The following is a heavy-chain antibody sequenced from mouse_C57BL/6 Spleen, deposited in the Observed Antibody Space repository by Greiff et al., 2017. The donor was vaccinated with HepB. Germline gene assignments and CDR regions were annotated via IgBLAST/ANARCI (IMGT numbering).Heavy chain of an antibody. CDR1: GYTFTSYG. V-gene: IGHV1-58*01. J-gene: IGHJ1*03. CDR2: IYIGNGYT. Sequence: EVQRVESGAELVRPGSSVKMSCKTSGYTFTSYGINWVKQRPGQGLEWIGYIYIGNGYTEYNEKFKGKATLTADTSSSTAYMQLSSLTSEDSAIYFCAQITTVVATSSYWYFDVWGTGTTVTVSS. CDR3: AQITTVVATSSYWYFDV. D-gene: IGHD1-1*01.